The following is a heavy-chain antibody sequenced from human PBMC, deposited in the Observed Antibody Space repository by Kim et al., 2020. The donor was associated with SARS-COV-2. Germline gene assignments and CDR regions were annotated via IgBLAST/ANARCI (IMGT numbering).Heavy chain of an antibody. J-gene: IGHJ6*02. V-gene: IGHV3-30*18. CDR2: ISYDGSNK. CDR1: GFTFSSYG. Sequence: GGSLRLSCAASGFTFSSYGMHWVRQASGKGLEWVAVISYDGSNKYYADSVKGRFTISRDNSKNTLYLQMNSLRAEDTAVYYCAKGDLIVVVPAAIYGDYGMDVWGQGTTVTVSS. D-gene: IGHD2-2*01. CDR3: AKGDLIVVVPAAIYGDYGMDV.